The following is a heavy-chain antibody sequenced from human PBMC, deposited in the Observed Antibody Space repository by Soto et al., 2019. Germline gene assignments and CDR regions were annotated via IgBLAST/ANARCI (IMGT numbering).Heavy chain of an antibody. Sequence: QVQLVQSGAEVKKPGSSVKVSCKASGGTFSSYAISWVRQAPGQGLEWMGGIIPIFGTANYAQKFQGRVTXXXXXXXXXXXXXXXXXXXXXXXXXXXXXXXXXXXXXXDLDYWGQGTLVTVSS. J-gene: IGHJ4*02. D-gene: IGHD2-2*03. CDR3: XXXXXXXXXXXDLDY. CDR2: IIPIFGTA. CDR1: GGTFSSYA. V-gene: IGHV1-69*01.